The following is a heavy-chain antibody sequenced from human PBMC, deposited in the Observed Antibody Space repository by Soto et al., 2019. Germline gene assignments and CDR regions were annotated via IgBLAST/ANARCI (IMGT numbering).Heavy chain of an antibody. CDR3: AREGVAPYYYSGMDV. Sequence: GASLKVSCKASGYTFTRSGISWVRQAPGQGLEWMGWISTYNGDTNYAQTFQGRVTMTTDTSTSTVHMEVRSLRSDDTAVYYCAREGVAPYYYSGMDVWGQGTPVTVSS. CDR1: GYTFTRSG. V-gene: IGHV1-18*01. CDR2: ISTYNGDT. D-gene: IGHD5-12*01. J-gene: IGHJ6*02.